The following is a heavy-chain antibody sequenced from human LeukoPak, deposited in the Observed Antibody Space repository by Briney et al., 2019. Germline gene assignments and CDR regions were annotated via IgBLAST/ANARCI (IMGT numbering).Heavy chain of an antibody. V-gene: IGHV1-18*01. Sequence: ASVKVSCKASGYTFTSYGISWVRQAPGQGLEWMGWISAYNGNTNYAQKLQGRVTMTTDTSTSTAYMELRSLNSDDTAVYYCARASPGYYYASSGYSPPGRVNDYWGQGTLVTVSS. CDR2: ISAYNGNT. CDR3: ARASPGYYYASSGYSPPGRVNDY. D-gene: IGHD3-22*01. J-gene: IGHJ4*02. CDR1: GYTFTSYG.